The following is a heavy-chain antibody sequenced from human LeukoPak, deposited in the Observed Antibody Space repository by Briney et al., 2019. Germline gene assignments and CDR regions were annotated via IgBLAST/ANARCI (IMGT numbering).Heavy chain of an antibody. CDR3: ARWGDDFWSGYYYFDY. Sequence: GESLRLSCAASGFTFSSYAMHWVRQAPGKGLEWVAVISYDGSNKYYADSVKGRFTISRDNSKSTLYLQMNSLRAEDTAVYYCARWGDDFWSGYYYFDYWGQGTLVTVSS. D-gene: IGHD3-3*01. CDR2: ISYDGSNK. J-gene: IGHJ4*02. CDR1: GFTFSSYA. V-gene: IGHV3-30-3*01.